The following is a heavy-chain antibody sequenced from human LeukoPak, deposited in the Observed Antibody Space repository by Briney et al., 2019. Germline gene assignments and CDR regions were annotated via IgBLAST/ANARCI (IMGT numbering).Heavy chain of an antibody. Sequence: SETLSLTCTVSGGSISSSNHHWDWIRQPPGKGLEWIGNIYYSGSTYYNPSLKSRVTISVDTSRNHFSLRLSSVTAADTAVYYCARRLSGYTFDYWGQGTLVTVSS. V-gene: IGHV4-39*01. J-gene: IGHJ4*02. CDR3: ARRLSGYTFDY. CDR2: IYYSGST. D-gene: IGHD3-16*02. CDR1: GGSISSSNHH.